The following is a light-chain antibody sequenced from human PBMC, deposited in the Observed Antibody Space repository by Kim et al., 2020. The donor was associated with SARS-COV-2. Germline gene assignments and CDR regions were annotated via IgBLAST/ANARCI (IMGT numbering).Light chain of an antibody. J-gene: IGLJ3*02. CDR3: QSQDSSGAWV. V-gene: IGLV3-25*03. CDR2: RDT. CDR1: NQY. Sequence: NQYAYWYQQKPGQAPLLIIYRDTERPSGIPARFSGSTSGTTVTLTISGVQADVEADYYCQSQDSSGAWVFGGGTKLTVL.